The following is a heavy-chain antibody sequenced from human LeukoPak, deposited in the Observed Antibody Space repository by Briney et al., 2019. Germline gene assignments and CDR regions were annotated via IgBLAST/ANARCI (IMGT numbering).Heavy chain of an antibody. CDR3: ARDPLSGYYPYYYYGMDV. CDR2: ISAYNGNT. D-gene: IGHD3-3*01. J-gene: IGHJ6*02. V-gene: IGHV1-18*01. Sequence: ASVTVSCKASGYTFTSYGISWVRQAPGQGLEWMGWISAYNGNTNYAQKLQGRVTMTTDTSTSTAYMELRSLRSDDTAVYYCARDPLSGYYPYYYYGMDVWGQGTTVTVSS. CDR1: GYTFTSYG.